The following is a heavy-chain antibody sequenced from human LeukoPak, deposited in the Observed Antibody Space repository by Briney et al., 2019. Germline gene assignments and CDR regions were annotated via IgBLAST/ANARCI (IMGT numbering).Heavy chain of an antibody. CDR1: GFTFSSYG. V-gene: IGHV3-30*18. D-gene: IGHD4-23*01. CDR3: AKNNDYGGSYWYFDL. Sequence: GGSLRLSCAASGFTFSSYGMHWVRQAPGKGLEWVAVISYDGSDKDYADSVKGRFTISRDSSKNTLYLQMSSLRDEDTAVYYCAKNNDYGGSYWYFDLWGRGTLVTVSS. CDR2: ISYDGSDK. J-gene: IGHJ2*01.